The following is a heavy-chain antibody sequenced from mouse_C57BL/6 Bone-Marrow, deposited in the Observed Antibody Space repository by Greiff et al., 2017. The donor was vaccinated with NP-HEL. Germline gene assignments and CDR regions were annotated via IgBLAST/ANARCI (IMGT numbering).Heavy chain of an antibody. CDR2: ISYDGSN. J-gene: IGHJ2*01. Sequence: EVKLQESGPGLVKPSQSLSLTCSVTGYSITSGYYWNWIRQFPGNKLEWMGYISYDGSNNYNPSLKNRISITRDTSKNQFFLKLNSVTTEDTATYYCARDWDEGDYWGQGTTLTVSS. CDR3: ARDWDEGDY. CDR1: GYSITSGYY. D-gene: IGHD4-1*01. V-gene: IGHV3-6*01.